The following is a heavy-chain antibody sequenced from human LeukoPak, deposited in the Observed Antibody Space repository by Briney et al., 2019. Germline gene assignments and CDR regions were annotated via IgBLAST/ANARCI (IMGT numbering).Heavy chain of an antibody. D-gene: IGHD3-10*01. CDR2: INPSGGST. J-gene: IGHJ4*02. CDR3: ARGTYYYGSGSYYNPNQLSSRFDY. CDR1: GYTFTSYY. V-gene: IGHV1-46*01. Sequence: GASVKVSCKASGYTFTSYYMHWVRQAPGQGLEWMGIINPSGGSTSYAQKFQGRVTMTRDTSTSTVYMELSSLRSEDTAVYYCARGTYYYGSGSYYNPNQLSSRFDYCGQGTLVTVSS.